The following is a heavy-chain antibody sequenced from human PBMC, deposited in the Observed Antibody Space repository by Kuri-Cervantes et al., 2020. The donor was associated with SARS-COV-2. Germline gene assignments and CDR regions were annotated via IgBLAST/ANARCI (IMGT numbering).Heavy chain of an antibody. CDR2: IKQDGSEK. CDR1: GFTFSNYW. J-gene: IGHJ2*01. Sequence: GESLKISCAASGFTFSNYWMRWVRQAPGKGLEWVATIKQDGSEKYYVDSVKGRFTISRDNAKNSLNLQMNSLRAEDTAVYYCARNPTYGDYPYWYFDLWGRGTLVTVSS. D-gene: IGHD4-17*01. V-gene: IGHV3-7*02. CDR3: ARNPTYGDYPYWYFDL.